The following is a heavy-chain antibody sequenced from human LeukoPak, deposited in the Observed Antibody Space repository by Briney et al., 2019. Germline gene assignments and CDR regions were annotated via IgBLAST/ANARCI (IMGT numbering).Heavy chain of an antibody. Sequence: SETLSLTCTVSGGSISSYYWSWIRQPPGKGLEWIGYIYYSGSTNYNPSRKSRVTISVDTSKNQFSLKLSSVTAADTAVYCCASLRAQFDYWGQGTLVTVSS. V-gene: IGHV4-59*01. J-gene: IGHJ4*02. CDR1: GGSISSYY. CDR3: ASLRAQFDY. CDR2: IYYSGST.